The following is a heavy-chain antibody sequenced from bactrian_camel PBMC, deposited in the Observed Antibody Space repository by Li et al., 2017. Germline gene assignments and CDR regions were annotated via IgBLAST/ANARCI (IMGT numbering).Heavy chain of an antibody. CDR1: VDTYSHYC. J-gene: IGHJ6*01. D-gene: IGHD2*01. Sequence: QVQLVESGGGSVQAGGSLRLTCAASVDTYSHYCMGWFRQAPGKEREGVAARSDDGSTSYADPVKGQFTISKDDDKNTVYLQMIALKPEDTAVYYCAARTRGGTWCGLFTSMYFSWGQGTQVTVS. V-gene: IGHV3S26*01. CDR3: AARTRGGTWCGLFTSMYFS. CDR2: RSDDGST.